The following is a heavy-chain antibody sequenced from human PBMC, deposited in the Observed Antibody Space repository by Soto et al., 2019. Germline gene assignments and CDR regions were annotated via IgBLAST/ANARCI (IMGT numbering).Heavy chain of an antibody. CDR1: GRTFSSYA. D-gene: IGHD3-16*01. V-gene: IGHV1-69*13. Sequence: GASEKVSSKASGRTFSSYAISWLRQAPGQGLEWMGGIIPIFGTANYAQKFKGRVTITADESTSTAYMELSSLRSEDSAVYYCAKGLGGAFGMDVWGQGTTVTVSS. CDR3: AKGLGGAFGMDV. CDR2: IIPIFGTA. J-gene: IGHJ6*02.